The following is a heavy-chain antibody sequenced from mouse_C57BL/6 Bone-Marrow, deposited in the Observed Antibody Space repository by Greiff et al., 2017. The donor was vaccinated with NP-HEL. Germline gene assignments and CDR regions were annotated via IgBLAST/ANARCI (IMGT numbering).Heavy chain of an antibody. V-gene: IGHV5-4*01. Sequence: EVQLVESGGGLVKPGGSLKLSCAASGFTFSSYAMSWVRQTPEKRLEWVATISDGGSYTYYPDNVKGRFTISRDNAKNNLYLQMSHLKSEDTAMYYCARKGEYGSAAWFAYWGQGTLVTVSA. J-gene: IGHJ3*01. D-gene: IGHD1-1*01. CDR1: GFTFSSYA. CDR3: ARKGEYGSAAWFAY. CDR2: ISDGGSYT.